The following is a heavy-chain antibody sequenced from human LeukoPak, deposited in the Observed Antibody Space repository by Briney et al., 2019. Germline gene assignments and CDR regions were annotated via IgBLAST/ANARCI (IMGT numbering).Heavy chain of an antibody. J-gene: IGHJ4*02. D-gene: IGHD3-10*01. V-gene: IGHV3-74*03. CDR1: GFHFSNLW. CDR2: INGNGGIR. CDR3: ISDSEGRSGGDS. Sequence: GGSLRLSCAASGFHFSNLWTHWVRQVPGKGLFWVSRINGNGGIRTYADSVRGRFSISRDNSKNVVYLQLNSLRAEDTAIYYCISDSEGRSGGDSWGQGTLVTVSS.